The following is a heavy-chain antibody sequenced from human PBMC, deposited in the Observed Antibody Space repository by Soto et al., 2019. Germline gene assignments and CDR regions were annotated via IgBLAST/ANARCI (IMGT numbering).Heavy chain of an antibody. V-gene: IGHV3-21*01. J-gene: IGHJ4*02. CDR2: ISSSSSYI. Sequence: GGSLRLSCAASGFTFSSYSMNWVRQAPGKGLEWVSSISSSSSYIYYADSVKGRFTISRDNAKNSLYLQMNSLRAEDTAVYYCARGDYDYIWGTWNYWGQGTLVTVSS. D-gene: IGHD3-16*01. CDR3: ARGDYDYIWGTWNY. CDR1: GFTFSSYS.